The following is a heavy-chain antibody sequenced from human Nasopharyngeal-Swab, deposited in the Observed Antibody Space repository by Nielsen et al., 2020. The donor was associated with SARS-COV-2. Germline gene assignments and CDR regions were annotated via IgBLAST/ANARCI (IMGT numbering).Heavy chain of an antibody. CDR2: ISSSSSYI. CDR3: ARAQNVLRFLEWTQPFDY. V-gene: IGHV3-21*01. J-gene: IGHJ4*02. D-gene: IGHD3-3*01. Sequence: IRQPPGKGLEWVSSISSSSSYIYYADSVKGRFTISRDNAKNSLYLQMNSLRAEDTAVYYCARAQNVLRFLEWTQPFDYWGQGTLVTVSS.